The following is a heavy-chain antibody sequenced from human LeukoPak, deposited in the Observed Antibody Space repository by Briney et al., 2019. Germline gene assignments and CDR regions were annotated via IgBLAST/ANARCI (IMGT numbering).Heavy chain of an antibody. J-gene: IGHJ3*02. CDR2: ISSSSSYI. Sequence: GALGPPWAAFGFPLNYYSMKRVRQASGEGLEWVSSISSSSSYIYYADSVKGRFTISRDNAKNSLYLQMNSLRAEDTAVYYCARGDAFDIWGQGTMVTVSS. CDR1: GFPLNYYS. CDR3: ARGDAFDI. V-gene: IGHV3-21*01.